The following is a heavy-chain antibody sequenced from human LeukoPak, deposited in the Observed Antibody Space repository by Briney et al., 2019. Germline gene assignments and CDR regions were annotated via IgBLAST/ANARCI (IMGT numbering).Heavy chain of an antibody. CDR1: GGSISSYY. Sequence: SETLSPTCTVSGGSISSYYWSWIRQPPGKGLEWIGYIYYSGSTNYNPSLKSRVTISVDTSKNQFSLKLSSVTAADTAVYYCASSARSSWFSWGQGTLVTVSS. J-gene: IGHJ4*02. V-gene: IGHV4-59*01. D-gene: IGHD6-13*01. CDR2: IYYSGST. CDR3: ASSARSSWFS.